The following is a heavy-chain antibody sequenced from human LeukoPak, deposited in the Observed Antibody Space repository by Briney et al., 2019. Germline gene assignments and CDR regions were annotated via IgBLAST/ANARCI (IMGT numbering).Heavy chain of an antibody. CDR1: GGSISRGGYS. V-gene: IGHV4-30-4*07. D-gene: IGHD3-10*01. Sequence: PSETLSLTCAVSGGSISRGGYSWSWIRQPPGKGLEWIGYFYYSGSTYYNPSLKSRVTISVDTSKKQFSLKLSSVTAADTAVYYCARTAVRGGNYWGQGTLVTVSS. CDR3: ARTAVRGGNY. CDR2: FYYSGST. J-gene: IGHJ4*02.